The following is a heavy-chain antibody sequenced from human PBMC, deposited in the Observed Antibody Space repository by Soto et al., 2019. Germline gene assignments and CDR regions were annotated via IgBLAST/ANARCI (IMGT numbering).Heavy chain of an antibody. D-gene: IGHD3-3*01. CDR2: MYYSGIA. J-gene: IGHJ4*02. CDR3: ARAINDFWSGLSYYLDY. CDR1: GDSISSGGYY. Sequence: SETLSLTCTVSGDSISSGGYYWTWVRQHPGKGLEWIGYMYYSGIAYYNPSLKSRVNISVDTSKNQFSLRLSSVTAADTAVYYCARAINDFWSGLSYYLDYWGQGTLVTVSS. V-gene: IGHV4-31*03.